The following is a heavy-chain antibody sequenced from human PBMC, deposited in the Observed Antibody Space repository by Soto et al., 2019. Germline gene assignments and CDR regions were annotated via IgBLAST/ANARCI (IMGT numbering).Heavy chain of an antibody. D-gene: IGHD4-4*01. CDR1: GYTFTSYY. J-gene: IGHJ6*02. CDR2: INPDGGGT. Sequence: QVQLVQSGAEVKKPGASLKVSCKASGYTFTSYYMHWMRLAPGQGLEWMGIINPDGGGTSYAQQFQCRVIMTRDTSTSTVYMEMSSLRSEDTAVYYCAVGGNYLSMDVWGQGTKVTVSS. CDR3: AVGGNYLSMDV. V-gene: IGHV1-46*01.